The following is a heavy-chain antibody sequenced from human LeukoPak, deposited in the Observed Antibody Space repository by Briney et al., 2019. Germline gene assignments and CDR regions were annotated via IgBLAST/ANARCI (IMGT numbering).Heavy chain of an antibody. CDR2: IYYSGST. D-gene: IGHD6-13*01. Sequence: SETLTLTCTVSGGSISSYYWSWIRQPPGKGLEWIGYIYYSGSTNCNPSLKSRVTISVDTSKNQFSLKLSSVTAADTAVYYCARPRFPIAAAAFDIWSQGTMVTVSS. J-gene: IGHJ3*02. CDR3: ARPRFPIAAAAFDI. CDR1: GGSISSYY. V-gene: IGHV4-59*08.